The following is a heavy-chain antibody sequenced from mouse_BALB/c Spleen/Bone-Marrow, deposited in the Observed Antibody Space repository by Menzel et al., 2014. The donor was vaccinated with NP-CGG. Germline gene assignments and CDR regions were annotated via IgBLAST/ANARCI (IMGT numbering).Heavy chain of an antibody. CDR2: LWAGGST. D-gene: IGHD2-10*02. CDR1: GFSLTSYG. J-gene: IGHJ2*01. Sequence: VMLVESGPGLVAPSLSLSITCTVSGFSLTSYGVQWVRQPPGKGLEWLGVLWAGGSTNYNAALMSRLGISKDNSKSQVFLKMNSLQTNDTAMYYCARGGEYGNYFFDYWGQDTTLTVSS. V-gene: IGHV2-9*02. CDR3: ARGGEYGNYFFDY.